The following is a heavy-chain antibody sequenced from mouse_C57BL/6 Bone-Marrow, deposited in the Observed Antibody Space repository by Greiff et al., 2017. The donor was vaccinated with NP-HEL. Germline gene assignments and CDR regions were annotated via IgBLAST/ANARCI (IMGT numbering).Heavy chain of an antibody. CDR1: GYTFTSYW. V-gene: IGHV1-50*01. J-gene: IGHJ1*03. CDR3: ARWCCGSSYWYFDV. D-gene: IGHD1-1*01. CDR2: IDPSDSYT. Sequence: QVQLQQPGAELVKPGASVKLSCKASGYTFTSYWMQWVKQRPGQGLEWIGEIDPSDSYTNYNQKFKGKATLTVDTSSSTAYMQLSSLTSEDSAVYYCARWCCGSSYWYFDVWGTGTTVTVSS.